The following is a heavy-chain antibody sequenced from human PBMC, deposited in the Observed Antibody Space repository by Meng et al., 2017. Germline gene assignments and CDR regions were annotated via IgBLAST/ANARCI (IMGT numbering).Heavy chain of an antibody. Sequence: QVQLVQSGAEVKKPGASLKVFCKASGYTFTSYGISWLRQAPGQGLEWMGWISAYNGNTNYAQKLQGRVTMTTDTSTSTAYMELRSLRSDDTAVYYCARVGYCSSTSCHQIDYWGQGTLVTVSS. CDR1: GYTFTSYG. V-gene: IGHV1-18*01. CDR3: ARVGYCSSTSCHQIDY. J-gene: IGHJ4*02. CDR2: ISAYNGNT. D-gene: IGHD2-2*01.